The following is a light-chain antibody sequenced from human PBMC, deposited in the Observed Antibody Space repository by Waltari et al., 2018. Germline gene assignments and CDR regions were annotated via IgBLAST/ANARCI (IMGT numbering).Light chain of an antibody. CDR1: SSDVGGYNY. CDR2: DVS. Sequence: QSALTQPASVSGSPGQSITISCTGTSSDVGGYNYVSWYQHHPGKAPKLIIYDVSKRPSGVSNRFSGSKSGNTASLTISGLQAEDEAEYYCCSYAGSSTPWVFGGGTKLTVL. V-gene: IGLV2-23*02. J-gene: IGLJ3*02. CDR3: CSYAGSSTPWV.